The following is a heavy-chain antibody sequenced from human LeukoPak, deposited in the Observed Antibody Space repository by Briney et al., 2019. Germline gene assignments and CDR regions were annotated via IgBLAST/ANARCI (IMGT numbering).Heavy chain of an antibody. V-gene: IGHV4-61*02. Sequence: SETLSLTCTVSGDSISSGSYYWSWIRQPAGKGLEWIGLVYTTGSTNYNASLKSRVTISVDTSKNQFSLNLTSVTAADTALYYCARKFDFWGQGTLVTVSS. J-gene: IGHJ4*02. CDR3: ARKFDF. CDR1: GDSISSGSYY. CDR2: VYTTGST.